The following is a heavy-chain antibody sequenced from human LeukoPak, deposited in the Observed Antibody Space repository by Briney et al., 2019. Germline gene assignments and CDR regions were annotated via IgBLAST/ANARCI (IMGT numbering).Heavy chain of an antibody. Sequence: GGSLRLSCAAAGFTIHTYAMSWVRQAPGKGLGWVSLISGRGAGTYYADSVKGRFTISRDNSKNMLYLQMNSLGAEDTAVYYCAKDYLGYNSPIEYWGRGTLVTVSS. CDR2: ISGRGAGT. J-gene: IGHJ4*02. CDR3: AKDYLGYNSPIEY. V-gene: IGHV3-23*01. D-gene: IGHD1-1*01. CDR1: GFTIHTYA.